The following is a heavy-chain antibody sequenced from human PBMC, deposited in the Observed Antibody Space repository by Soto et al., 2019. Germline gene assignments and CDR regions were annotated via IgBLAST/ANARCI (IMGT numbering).Heavy chain of an antibody. V-gene: IGHV1-2*04. Sequence: QVQLVQSGAEVKKPGASVMVSCKASGYTFTGYYLHWVRQAPGQGLEWMGWIEPNSGGTNYAQKFQGYVTMTRDTSINTAYMELSRLRSDDTAVYYCARASWTETLGRVPYGMDVWGQGTTVTVSS. D-gene: IGHD2-21*02. CDR3: ARASWTETLGRVPYGMDV. CDR1: GYTFTGYY. J-gene: IGHJ6*02. CDR2: IEPNSGGT.